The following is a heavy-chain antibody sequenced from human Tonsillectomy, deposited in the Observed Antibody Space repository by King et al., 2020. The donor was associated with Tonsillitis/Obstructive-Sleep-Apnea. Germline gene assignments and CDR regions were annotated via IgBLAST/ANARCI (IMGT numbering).Heavy chain of an antibody. CDR2: IYYSGST. V-gene: IGHV4-31*03. CDR1: GGPISSGGYY. CDR3: ARASDDSXXYFXWPIXVXX. Sequence: VQLQESGPGLVKPSQTLSLTCTVSGGPISSGGYYWSWIRQHPGKGLEWLGHIYYSGSTYYNPSLKSRVTISVDTSKNQFSLKVSSVTAADTAVYYCARASDDSXXYFXWPIXVXXXXQGTLVTVSS. J-gene: IGHJ4*02. D-gene: IGHD3-22*01.